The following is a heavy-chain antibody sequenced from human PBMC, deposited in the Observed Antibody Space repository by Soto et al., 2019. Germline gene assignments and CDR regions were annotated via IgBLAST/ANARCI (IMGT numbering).Heavy chain of an antibody. CDR3: AKGFATSAHYYGMDV. V-gene: IGHV3-30*18. D-gene: IGHD2-15*01. CDR1: GFTFSSYG. CDR2: ISYDGSNK. Sequence: QVPLVESGGGVVQPGRSLRLSCAASGFTFSSYGMHWVRQAPGKGLEWVAVISYDGSNKYYADSVKGRFTISRDNSKNTLYLQMNSLRAEDTAVYYCAKGFATSAHYYGMDVWGQGTTVTVSS. J-gene: IGHJ6*02.